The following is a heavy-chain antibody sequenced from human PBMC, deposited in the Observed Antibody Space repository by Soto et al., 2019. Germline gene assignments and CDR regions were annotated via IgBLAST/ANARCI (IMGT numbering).Heavy chain of an antibody. Sequence: ASVKVSCKASGYTFTSYGISWVRQAPGQGLEWMGWISAYNGNTNYAQKLQGRVTMTTDTSTSTAYMELRSLRSDDTAVYYCARQGVYYDFWSGYPTEQYYLDYWGQGTLVTVSS. D-gene: IGHD3-3*01. J-gene: IGHJ4*02. V-gene: IGHV1-18*01. CDR1: GYTFTSYG. CDR2: ISAYNGNT. CDR3: ARQGVYYDFWSGYPTEQYYLDY.